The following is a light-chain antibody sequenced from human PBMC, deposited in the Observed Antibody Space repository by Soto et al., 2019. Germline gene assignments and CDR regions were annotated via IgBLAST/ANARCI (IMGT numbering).Light chain of an antibody. CDR3: MQALQTPWT. Sequence: DIVMTQSPLSLPVTPGEPASISCRSSQSLLHSNGYNYLDWYLQKPGQSPQLLIYLGSNRASGVPYRFSGSGSGTDFTLKISRVEAEDVGVYYCMQALQTPWTCGQGTKVEIK. CDR2: LGS. V-gene: IGKV2-28*01. CDR1: QSLLHSNGYNY. J-gene: IGKJ1*01.